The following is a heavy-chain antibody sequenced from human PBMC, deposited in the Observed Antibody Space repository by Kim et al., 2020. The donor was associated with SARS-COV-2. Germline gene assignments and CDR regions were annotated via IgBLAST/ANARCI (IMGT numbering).Heavy chain of an antibody. Sequence: SGPTLVKPTQTLTLTCTFSGFSLNLNRKCVAWIRQPPGKALEWLALIDWDDDKYYSTSLKTRVTISTVTPKNQVVLTMTNMDPADTGTYYCVRTRGPTTLTPFDYWGQGTLVTVSS. CDR3: VRTRGPTTLTPFDY. V-gene: IGHV2-70*01. J-gene: IGHJ4*02. D-gene: IGHD4-17*01. CDR1: GFSLNLNRKC. CDR2: IDWDDDK.